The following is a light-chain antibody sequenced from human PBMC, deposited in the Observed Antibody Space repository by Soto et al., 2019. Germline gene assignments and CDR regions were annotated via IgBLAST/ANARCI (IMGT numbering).Light chain of an antibody. Sequence: SYELTQPPSLSLAPGQTATITCGGNNIGSKSVHWYQHKPGQAPVLVVYDDSDRPSGIPERFSGSNSGNTAALTISRVEAGDEADYYCQVWDGSSEHEEWVFGGGTKVTVL. CDR1: NIGSKS. CDR2: DDS. J-gene: IGLJ3*02. V-gene: IGLV3-21*02. CDR3: QVWDGSSEHEEWV.